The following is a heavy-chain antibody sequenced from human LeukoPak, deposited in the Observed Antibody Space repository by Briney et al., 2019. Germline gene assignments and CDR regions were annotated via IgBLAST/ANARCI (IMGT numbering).Heavy chain of an antibody. CDR3: AREYSSSAPPLY. CDR1: GGSISTYY. V-gene: IGHV4-59*01. CDR2: INYSGGT. Sequence: TSETLSLTCTVSGGSISTYYWSWIRQPPGKGLEWIGNINYSGGTKYNPSLKSRVTISVDTSKNQFSLKLSSVTAADTALYYCAREYSSSAPPLYWGQGTLVTVSP. D-gene: IGHD6-13*01. J-gene: IGHJ4*02.